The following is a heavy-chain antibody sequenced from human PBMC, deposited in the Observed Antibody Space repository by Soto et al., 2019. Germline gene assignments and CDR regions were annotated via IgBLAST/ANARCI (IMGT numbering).Heavy chain of an antibody. J-gene: IGHJ4*02. Sequence: EVQLVESGGALVQPGGSLRLSCAASGFTFSNYAMNWVRQAPGKGLEWVSYISTGDSPIYYADSVKGRFTISSDNAKKSLYLQMISLRAEDTAVYYCSTVCRFGSGSNSLYWGGGTLVTVSS. V-gene: IGHV3-48*01. D-gene: IGHD3-22*01. CDR2: ISTGDSPI. CDR1: GFTFSNYA. CDR3: STVCRFGSGSNSLY.